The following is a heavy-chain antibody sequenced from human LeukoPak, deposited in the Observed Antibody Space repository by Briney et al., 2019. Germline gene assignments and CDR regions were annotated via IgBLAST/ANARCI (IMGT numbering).Heavy chain of an antibody. D-gene: IGHD6-13*01. Sequence: GGSLRLSCAASGFTFSTYWMSWVRQAPGKGLEWLANIKQDGSEKYYVDSVKGRFTISRDNAKNSLYLQMNSLRAEDTAVYYCAREEWYIEAAGISSGGFDLWGRGTLVTASS. CDR3: AREEWYIEAAGISSGGFDL. CDR2: IKQDGSEK. CDR1: GFTFSTYW. J-gene: IGHJ2*01. V-gene: IGHV3-7*01.